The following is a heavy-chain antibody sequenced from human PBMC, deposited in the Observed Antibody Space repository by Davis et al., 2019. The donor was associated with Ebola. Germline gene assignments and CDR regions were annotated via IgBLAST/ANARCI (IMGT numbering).Heavy chain of an antibody. J-gene: IGHJ6*03. CDR1: GYSFTSYW. D-gene: IGHD2-15*01. V-gene: IGHV5-51*01. CDR2: IYPRDSDT. CDR3: ARHVGSSIRCSGGSCYSWYYYYMDV. Sequence: GESLKISRKGSGYSFTSYWIGWVRQMPGKGLEWMGIIYPRDSDTRYSPSFHVQVTISADKSISTAYLQWSSLKASDTAMYYCARHVGSSIRCSGGSCYSWYYYYMDVWGKGTTVTVSS.